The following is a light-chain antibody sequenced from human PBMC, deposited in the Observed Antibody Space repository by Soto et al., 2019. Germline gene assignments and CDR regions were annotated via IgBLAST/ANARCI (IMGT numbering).Light chain of an antibody. J-gene: IGKJ5*01. V-gene: IGKV3-15*01. CDR3: QQYNNWPTIT. CDR2: GAS. Sequence: ELVLTQSPGTLSLSPGERATLSCRASQSVSSNLAWYQQKPCQAPRLLIYGASTRATGIPARFSGSGSGTEFTPTISSLQSEDFAVYYCQQYNNWPTITFGQGTRVDIK. CDR1: QSVSSN.